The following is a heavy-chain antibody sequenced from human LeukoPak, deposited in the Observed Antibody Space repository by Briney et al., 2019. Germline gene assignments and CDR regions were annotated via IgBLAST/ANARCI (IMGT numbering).Heavy chain of an antibody. V-gene: IGHV4-34*01. CDR1: GFTFSNAW. CDR3: ARLQLERQN. D-gene: IGHD1-1*01. Sequence: GSLRLSCAASGFTFSNAWMSWVRQAPGKGLEWIGEINHSGSTNYNPSLKSRVTISVDTSKNQFSLKLSSVTAADTAVYYCARLQLERQNWGQGTLVTVSS. J-gene: IGHJ4*02. CDR2: INHSGST.